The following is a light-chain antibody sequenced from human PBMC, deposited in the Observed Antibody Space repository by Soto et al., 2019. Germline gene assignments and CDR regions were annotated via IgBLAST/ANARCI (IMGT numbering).Light chain of an antibody. Sequence: QSALTQSPSASGSPGQSVTISCTGTSRDVGNYKYVSWYQQHPGKAPKLMIYEVSKRPSGVPDRFSGSKSGNTASLTVSGLQVEDEADYYCSSYAGSNLWVFGGETKLTVL. CDR1: SRDVGNYKY. CDR3: SSYAGSNLWV. CDR2: EVS. V-gene: IGLV2-8*01. J-gene: IGLJ3*02.